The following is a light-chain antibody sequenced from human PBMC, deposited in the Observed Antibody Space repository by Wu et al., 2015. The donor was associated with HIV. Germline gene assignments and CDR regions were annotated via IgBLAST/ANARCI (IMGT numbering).Light chain of an antibody. J-gene: IGKJ1*01. CDR3: QQYGSPPGT. CDR2: GAS. V-gene: IGKV3-20*01. Sequence: EIVLTQSPGTLSLSPGERATLSCRASQSVSSNYLAWYQQKLGQAPRLLIYGASSRATGIPDRFSGSGSGTDFTLSISRLEPEDFAVYYCQQYGSPPGTFGQGTKVEMK. CDR1: QSVSSNY.